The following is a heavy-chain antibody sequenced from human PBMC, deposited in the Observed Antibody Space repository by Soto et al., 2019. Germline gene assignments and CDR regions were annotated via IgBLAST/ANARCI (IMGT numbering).Heavy chain of an antibody. J-gene: IGHJ4*02. CDR2: INHLETT. CDR3: ARGGGSDSFDY. V-gene: IGHV4-30-2*01. D-gene: IGHD1-26*01. CDR1: GASITYGGYS. Sequence: PSETLSLTCTVSGASITYGGYSWSWIRQTPGKGLEWIGYINHLETTFYNPSFESRLPLSIDRAKNLFSLNLNSMSAADRAVYFCARGGGSDSFDYWGQGILVTVSS.